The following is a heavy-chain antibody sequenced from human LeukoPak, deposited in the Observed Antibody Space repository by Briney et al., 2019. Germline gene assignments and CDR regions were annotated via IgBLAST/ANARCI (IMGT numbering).Heavy chain of an antibody. CDR2: IYHSGST. CDR1: GYSISSGYY. CDR3: ARVDSSSAGYYYYYYYMDV. J-gene: IGHJ6*03. Sequence: PSETLSLTCTVSGYSISSGYYWGWIRQPPGKGLEWIGSIYHSGSTYYNPSLKSRVTISVDTSKNQFSLKLSSVTAADTAVYYCARVDSSSAGYYYYYYYMDVWGKGTTVTVSS. V-gene: IGHV4-38-2*02. D-gene: IGHD6-6*01.